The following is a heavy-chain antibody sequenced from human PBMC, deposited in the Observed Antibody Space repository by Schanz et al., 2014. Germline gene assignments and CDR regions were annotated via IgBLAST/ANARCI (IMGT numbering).Heavy chain of an antibody. CDR3: ARDRRNADLDY. J-gene: IGHJ4*02. CDR1: GFTFSSYA. Sequence: EVQLVESGGGLVQPGGSLRLSCAASGFTFSSYAMTWVRQAPGKGLEWVANIKQDESEKYYVDSVKGRFTISRDNAKNSPYLEMNSLRAEDTALYYCARDRRNADLDYWGQGTLVTVSS. V-gene: IGHV3-7*01. D-gene: IGHD1-1*01. CDR2: IKQDESEK.